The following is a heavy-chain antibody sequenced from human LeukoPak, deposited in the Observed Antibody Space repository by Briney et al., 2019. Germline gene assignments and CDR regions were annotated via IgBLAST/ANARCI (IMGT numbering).Heavy chain of an antibody. CDR3: AGGDGLGMGNY. J-gene: IGHJ4*02. V-gene: IGHV1-2*06. CDR2: INPNSGGT. Sequence: ASVKVSCKASGYTFTGYYIHWVRQAPGQGLEWMGRINPNSGGTKYAQKFQGRVTMTRDTSISSAYMELSRLRFDDTAVYFCAGGDGLGMGNYWGQGTLSPSP. D-gene: IGHD7-27*01. CDR1: GYTFTGYY.